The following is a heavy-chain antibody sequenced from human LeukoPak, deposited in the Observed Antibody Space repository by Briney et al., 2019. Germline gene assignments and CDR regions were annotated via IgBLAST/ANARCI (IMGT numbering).Heavy chain of an antibody. D-gene: IGHD6-19*01. J-gene: IGHJ6*03. V-gene: IGHV4-4*07. CDR3: ARGGIAVPGYYYFYYMDV. CDR1: GDSISGYY. Sequence: MPSETLSLTCSVSGDSISGYYWSWLRQAAGEGLEWIGRLYTSGETNYNPSLKSRIAMSFDTSRNQFSLRLTSVTAADTAVYFCARGGIAVPGYYYFYYMDVWGKGTTVTVSS. CDR2: LYTSGET.